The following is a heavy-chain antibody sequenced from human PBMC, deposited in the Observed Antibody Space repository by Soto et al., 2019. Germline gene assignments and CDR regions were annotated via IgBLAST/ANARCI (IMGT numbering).Heavy chain of an antibody. J-gene: IGHJ5*02. Sequence: ASVKVSCKVSGYTLTELSMHWVRQAPGKGLEWMGGFDPEDGETIYAQKFQGRVTMTEDTSTDTAYMELSSLRSEDTAVYYCATVSPDVTMVRGVIINNNWFDPWGQGTLVTVSS. CDR2: FDPEDGET. D-gene: IGHD3-10*01. CDR3: ATVSPDVTMVRGVIINNNWFDP. V-gene: IGHV1-24*01. CDR1: GYTLTELS.